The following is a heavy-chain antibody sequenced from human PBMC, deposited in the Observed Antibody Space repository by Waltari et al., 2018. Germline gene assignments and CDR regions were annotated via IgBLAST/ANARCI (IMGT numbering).Heavy chain of an antibody. J-gene: IGHJ4*02. Sequence: QVQLQESGPGLVKPSETLSLTCAVSGYSISSGYYWGWIRQPPGKGLEWIGSIYHRGSTYNNPSLKSRVTISVDTSKNQFSLKLSSVTAADTAVYYCARLYVNPSNFDYWGQGTLVTVSS. CDR1: GYSISSGYY. CDR3: ARLYVNPSNFDY. CDR2: IYHRGST. V-gene: IGHV4-38-2*01. D-gene: IGHD3-16*01.